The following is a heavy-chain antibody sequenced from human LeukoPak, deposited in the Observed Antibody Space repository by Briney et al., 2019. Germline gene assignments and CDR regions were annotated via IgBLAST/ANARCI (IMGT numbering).Heavy chain of an antibody. D-gene: IGHD6-6*01. J-gene: IGHJ4*02. CDR2: ISGSGSTT. CDR3: AKDPYRSSSGLGDC. CDR1: GFTFSSYA. V-gene: IGHV3-23*01. Sequence: TGGSLRLSCAASGFTFSSYAMSWVRQAPRKGLEWVSSISGSGSTTYYADSVKGRFTISRDNSKNMMYLQMNSLRAEDTAVYYCAKDPYRSSSGLGDCWGQGTLVTVSS.